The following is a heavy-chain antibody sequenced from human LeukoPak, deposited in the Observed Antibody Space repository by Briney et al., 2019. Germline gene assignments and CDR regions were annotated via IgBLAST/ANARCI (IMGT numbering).Heavy chain of an antibody. D-gene: IGHD3-22*01. CDR3: ARNYYYDSSGYYPVGY. CDR1: GFTFSSYW. V-gene: IGHV3-7*01. CDR2: IKQDGSEK. Sequence: PGGSLRLSCAASGFTFSSYWMSWVRQAPGKGLEWVANIKQDGSEKYYVDSVKGRFTISRDNAKNSLYLQMNSLRAEDTAVYYCARNYYYDSSGYYPVGYWGQGTLVTVSS. J-gene: IGHJ4*02.